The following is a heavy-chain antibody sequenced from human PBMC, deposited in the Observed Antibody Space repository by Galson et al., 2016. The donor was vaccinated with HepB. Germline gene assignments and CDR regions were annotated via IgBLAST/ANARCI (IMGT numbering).Heavy chain of an antibody. D-gene: IGHD1-26*01. CDR2: ITSDGSTT. Sequence: SLRLFCAASGLSFSSSWMHWFRQAQGKGLVWDKRITSDGSTTHYADSVKGRFTISRDNAKNTLYLQMNNLRAEDTAVYYCVNLGTTRTWGQGTQVTVSS. V-gene: IGHV3-74*01. CDR1: GLSFSSSW. J-gene: IGHJ5*02. CDR3: VNLGTTRT.